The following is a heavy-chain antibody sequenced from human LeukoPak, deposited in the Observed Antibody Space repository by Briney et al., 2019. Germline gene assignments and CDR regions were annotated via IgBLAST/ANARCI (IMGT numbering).Heavy chain of an antibody. V-gene: IGHV4-39*01. CDR1: GGSISSSSYY. CDR3: ARSHYYDSSGYVEGFDY. CDR2: IYYSGST. J-gene: IGHJ4*02. Sequence: PSETLSLTCTVSGGSISSSSYYCGWIRQPPGEGLEWIGSIYYSGSTYYNPSLKSRVTISVDTSKNQFSLKLSSVTAADTAVYYCARSHYYDSSGYVEGFDYWGQGTLVIVSS. D-gene: IGHD3-22*01.